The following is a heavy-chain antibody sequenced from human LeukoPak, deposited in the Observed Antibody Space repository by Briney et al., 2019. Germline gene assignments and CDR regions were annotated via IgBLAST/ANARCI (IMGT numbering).Heavy chain of an antibody. V-gene: IGHV3-20*04. J-gene: IGHJ4*02. D-gene: IGHD6-25*01. CDR3: ARGRGYGPPYFDY. Sequence: GGSLRLSCAASGFRFNTYWMSWVRQAPGKGLEWVSGINWNGGSTGYADSVKGRFTISRDNAKNSLYLQMNSLRAEDTALYYCARGRGYGPPYFDYWGQGTLVTVSS. CDR1: GFRFNTYW. CDR2: INWNGGST.